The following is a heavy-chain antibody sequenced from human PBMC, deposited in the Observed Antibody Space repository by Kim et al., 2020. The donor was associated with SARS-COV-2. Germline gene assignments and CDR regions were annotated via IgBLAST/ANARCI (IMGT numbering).Heavy chain of an antibody. J-gene: IGHJ6*02. CDR3: ARDEEGDGMDV. V-gene: IGHV1-69*04. CDR2: A. Sequence: ANDAPTFQGTVTITADKSTSTAYMELSGLRSEDTAVYYCARDEEGDGMDVWGQGTTVTVSS.